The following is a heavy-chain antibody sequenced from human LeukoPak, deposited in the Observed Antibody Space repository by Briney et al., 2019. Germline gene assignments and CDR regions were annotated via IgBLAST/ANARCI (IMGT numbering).Heavy chain of an antibody. CDR1: GFTFSNYS. D-gene: IGHD1-20*01. CDR2: ISGSGGST. CDR3: AKGEVSGR. V-gene: IGHV3-23*01. Sequence: GGSLRLSCAASGFTFSNYSMSWVRQPPGRGLEWVSAISGSGGSTYYADSVKGRLTISRDNSKNTLYLQMSSLRAEDRAVYYCAKGEVSGRWGQGTLVTVSS. J-gene: IGHJ4*02.